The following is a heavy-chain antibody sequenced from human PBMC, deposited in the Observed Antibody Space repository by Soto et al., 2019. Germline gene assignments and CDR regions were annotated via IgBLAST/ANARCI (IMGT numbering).Heavy chain of an antibody. CDR2: ISAYNGNT. CDR3: ARDGGVQARFDP. J-gene: IGHJ5*02. CDR1: GYTFTSYG. Sequence: QVQLVQSGAEVKKPGASVKVSCKASGYTFTSYGLSWVRQAPGQGLEWMGWISAYNGNTNYAQKLQVRVTMTTDTSTSTADMELRSLRSDATAVYYCARDGGVQARFDPGGQGTLVTFSS. D-gene: IGHD2-8*02. V-gene: IGHV1-18*01.